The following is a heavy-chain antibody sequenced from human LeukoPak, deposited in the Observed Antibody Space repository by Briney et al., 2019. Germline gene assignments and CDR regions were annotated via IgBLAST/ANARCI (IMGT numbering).Heavy chain of an antibody. Sequence: GGSLRLSCAASGFTFSSYWMSWVRQAPGKGLEWVANIKQDGGEKYYVDSVKGRFTISRDNAKNSLYLQMNSLRAEDTAVYYCARYCSSTSCYPVDRNMDVWGIGTTVTVSS. CDR1: GFTFSSYW. CDR2: IKQDGGEK. D-gene: IGHD2-2*01. J-gene: IGHJ6*04. CDR3: ARYCSSTSCYPVDRNMDV. V-gene: IGHV3-7*01.